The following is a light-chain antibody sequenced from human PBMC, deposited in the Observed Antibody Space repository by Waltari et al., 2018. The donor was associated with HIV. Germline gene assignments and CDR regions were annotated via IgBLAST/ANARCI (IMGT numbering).Light chain of an antibody. J-gene: IGKJ2*01. CDR2: GAS. Sequence: DIQMTQSTSSLSASVGDGVTITCRATQSISSYLHWYQQRPGAAPKLLIYGASSLQGGVPSRISGSGSGTDFTLTITNLQPEDFAIYFCQQSYSTPYTFGQGTKVEIK. CDR1: QSISSY. V-gene: IGKV1-39*01. CDR3: QQSYSTPYT.